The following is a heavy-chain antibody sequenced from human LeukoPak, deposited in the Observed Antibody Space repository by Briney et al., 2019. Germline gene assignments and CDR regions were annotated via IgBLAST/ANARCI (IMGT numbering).Heavy chain of an antibody. CDR2: INVGNGNT. J-gene: IGHJ3*02. D-gene: IGHD2-21*02. CDR1: VYTFTSYA. Sequence: ASVKVSCTASVYTFTSYAMHWVRQAPGRRLEWMGWINVGNGNTKYSHEFQGRVTITRDTSARTAYMELSSLRSEDMAVYYRARSRGDIDAFDIWVQGTMVTVSS. V-gene: IGHV1-3*03. CDR3: ARSRGDIDAFDI.